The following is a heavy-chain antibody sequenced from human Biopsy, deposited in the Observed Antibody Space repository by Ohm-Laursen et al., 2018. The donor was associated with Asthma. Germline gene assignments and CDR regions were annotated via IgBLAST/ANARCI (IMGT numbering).Heavy chain of an antibody. Sequence: SLRLSCTASGFTFSSYGMYWVRQAPGKGLEWVAVISYDGSNKYYADSVKGRFTISRDNSKNTLYLQMNSLRAEDTAVYYCAKAERYFDWYWFDPWGQGILVTVSS. D-gene: IGHD3-9*01. V-gene: IGHV3-30*18. J-gene: IGHJ5*02. CDR2: ISYDGSNK. CDR3: AKAERYFDWYWFDP. CDR1: GFTFSSYG.